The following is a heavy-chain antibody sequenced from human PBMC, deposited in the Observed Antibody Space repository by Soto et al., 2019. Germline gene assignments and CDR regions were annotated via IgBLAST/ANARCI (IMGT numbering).Heavy chain of an antibody. Sequence: QVQLQQWGAGLLKPSETLSLTCAVNTESFSNYYWSWIRQPPGKGLEWVGEINDSGNTNYSPSLKGRVTISGDTSKNQFSLKLASVTAADTAIYYCVGGRGRLVGFDYWGQGTLVTVSS. CDR3: VGGRGRLVGFDY. D-gene: IGHD2-8*02. CDR2: INDSGNT. CDR1: TESFSNYY. J-gene: IGHJ4*02. V-gene: IGHV4-34*01.